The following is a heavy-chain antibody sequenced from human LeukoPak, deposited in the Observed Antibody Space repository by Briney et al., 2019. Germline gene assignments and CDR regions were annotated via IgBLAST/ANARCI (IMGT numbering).Heavy chain of an antibody. CDR1: GLGFSSFS. J-gene: IGHJ4*02. D-gene: IGHD3-22*01. CDR2: ITPTTSYI. CDR3: ARLRRTSDSSGYYYYYDY. Sequence: PGGSLRLSCAASGLGFSSFSFTWIRQAPGKGLEWVSSITPTTSYIYYAHSVRGRFTISRENAKNSLYLQMNSLRAEDTAVYYCARLRRTSDSSGYYYYYDYWGQGTLVTVSS. V-gene: IGHV3-21*01.